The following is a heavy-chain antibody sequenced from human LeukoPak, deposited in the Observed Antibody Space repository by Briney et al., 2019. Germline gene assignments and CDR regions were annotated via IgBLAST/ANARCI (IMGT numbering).Heavy chain of an antibody. J-gene: IGHJ4*02. CDR1: GYTFIDYY. D-gene: IGHD3-16*01. Sequence: ASVKVSCKTSGYTFIDYYVHWMRQAPGQGLEWMGRINPSTGGTDFAQKFQGKVSITRDMSISTAYMELSRLGSDDTAVYYCATLGEDKTDTPFDYWGQGTLVTVSS. CDR3: ATLGEDKTDTPFDY. V-gene: IGHV1-2*06. CDR2: INPSTGGT.